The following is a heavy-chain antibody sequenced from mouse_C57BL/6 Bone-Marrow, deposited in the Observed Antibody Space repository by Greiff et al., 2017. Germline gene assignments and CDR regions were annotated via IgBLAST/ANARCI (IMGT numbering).Heavy chain of an antibody. V-gene: IGHV1-64*01. D-gene: IGHD2-13*01. Sequence: QVQLQQPGAELVKPGASVKLSCKASGYTFTSYWMHWVKQRPGKGLEWIGMIHPNSGSTNYNEKIKSKATLTVDKSSSTAYMQLSSLPSEDSAVYYCARSGYGDYGPVLDYWGQGTTLTVSS. CDR2: IHPNSGST. J-gene: IGHJ2*01. CDR1: GYTFTSYW. CDR3: ARSGYGDYGPVLDY.